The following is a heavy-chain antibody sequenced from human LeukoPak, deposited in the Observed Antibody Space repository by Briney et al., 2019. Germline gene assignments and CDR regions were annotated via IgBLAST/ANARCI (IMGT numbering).Heavy chain of an antibody. Sequence: GGSLRLSCAASGFTFSSYGMHWVRQAPGKGLEWVAVIWYDGSNKYYADSVKGRFTISRDNSKNTLYLQMNSLRAEDTAVYYCAKDLAARRNDALDIWGQGTMVTVSS. J-gene: IGHJ3*02. D-gene: IGHD6-6*01. V-gene: IGHV3-33*06. CDR3: AKDLAARRNDALDI. CDR1: GFTFSSYG. CDR2: IWYDGSNK.